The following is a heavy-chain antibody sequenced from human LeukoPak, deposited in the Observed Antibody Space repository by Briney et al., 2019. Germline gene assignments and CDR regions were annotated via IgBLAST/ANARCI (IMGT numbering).Heavy chain of an antibody. D-gene: IGHD5-12*01. CDR2: IKQDGSEK. V-gene: IGHV3-7*01. J-gene: IGHJ3*02. CDR3: ARDQDSGYGDAFDI. Sequence: AGGSLRLSCAASGFTFSSYWMSWVRQAPGKGLEWVANIKQDGSEKYYVDSVKGRFTISRDNAKNSLYLQMNSLRAEDTAVYYCARDQDSGYGDAFDIWGQGTMVTVSS. CDR1: GFTFSSYW.